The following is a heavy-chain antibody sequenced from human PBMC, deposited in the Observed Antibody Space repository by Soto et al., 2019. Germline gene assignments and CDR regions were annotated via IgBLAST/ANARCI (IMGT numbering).Heavy chain of an antibody. CDR2: IDPSDSYT. CDR1: GYSFTSYW. Sequence: GESLKISCKGSGYSFTSYWISWVRRMPGKGLEWMGRIDPSDSYTNYSPSFQGHVTISADKSISTAYLQWSSLKASDTAMYYCARTTAGRFLEWLPPSYGMDVWGQGTTVTVSS. V-gene: IGHV5-10-1*01. D-gene: IGHD3-3*01. CDR3: ARTTAGRFLEWLPPSYGMDV. J-gene: IGHJ6*02.